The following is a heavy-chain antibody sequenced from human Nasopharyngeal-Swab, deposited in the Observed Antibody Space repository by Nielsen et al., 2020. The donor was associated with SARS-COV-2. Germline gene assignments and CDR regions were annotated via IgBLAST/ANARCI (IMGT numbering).Heavy chain of an antibody. D-gene: IGHD6-13*01. J-gene: IGHJ4*02. Sequence: GRQAPGKGLERVSGISWNSGSIGYADSVKGRFSISRDNAKNCLYLQMNSLRAEDTALYYCAKDMRIAAAFDYWGQGTLVTVSS. V-gene: IGHV3-9*01. CDR2: ISWNSGSI. CDR3: AKDMRIAAAFDY.